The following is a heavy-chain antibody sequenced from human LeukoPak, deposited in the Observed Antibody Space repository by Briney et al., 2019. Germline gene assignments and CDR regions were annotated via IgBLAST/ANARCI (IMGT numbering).Heavy chain of an antibody. CDR2: IKPNTGVA. J-gene: IGHJ5*02. D-gene: IGHD3-9*01. CDR3: ARDSEDFGWLTVWLDP. V-gene: IGHV1-2*06. Sequence: GASVKVSCRASGYSFTGYYIHWLRQAPGQGLQWMGRIKPNTGVANYAQNFKGRVTMTRDTSINTAYMELSSLISDDTAVYYCARDSEDFGWLTVWLDPWGQGTLVTASS. CDR1: GYSFTGYY.